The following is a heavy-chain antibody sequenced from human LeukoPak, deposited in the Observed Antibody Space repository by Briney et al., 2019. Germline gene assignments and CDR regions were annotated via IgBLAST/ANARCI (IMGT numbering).Heavy chain of an antibody. CDR1: GFTFSSYA. V-gene: IGHV3-23*01. CDR2: ISGSGGST. Sequence: GGSLRLSCAASGFTFSSYAMSWVRQAPGRGLEWVSAISGSGGSTYYADSVKGRFNISRDNSKNTLYLQMNSLRAEDTAVYYCAKDIVVVLAANRSLGNWGQGTLVTVSS. J-gene: IGHJ4*02. D-gene: IGHD2-15*01. CDR3: AKDIVVVLAANRSLGN.